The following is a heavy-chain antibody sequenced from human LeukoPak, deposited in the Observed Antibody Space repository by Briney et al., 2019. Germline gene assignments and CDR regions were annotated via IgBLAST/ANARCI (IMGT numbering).Heavy chain of an antibody. CDR3: ARSGSYPNYYFDY. D-gene: IGHD1-26*01. J-gene: IGHJ4*02. V-gene: IGHV1-69*05. Sequence: SVKVSCKASGGTFNNYAISWVRQAPGQGLEWMGRIIPIFGTADYAQKFQGRVTVTTDESTSTAYMELGRLRSEDTAVYYCARSGSYPNYYFDYWGQGTLVTVSS. CDR2: IIPIFGTA. CDR1: GGTFNNYA.